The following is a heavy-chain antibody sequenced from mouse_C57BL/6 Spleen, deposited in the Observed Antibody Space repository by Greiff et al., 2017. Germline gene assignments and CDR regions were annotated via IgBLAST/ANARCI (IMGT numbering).Heavy chain of an antibody. J-gene: IGHJ4*01. V-gene: IGHV1-42*01. CDR2: INPSTGGT. Sequence: VQLKESGPELVKPGASVKISCKASGYSFTGYYMNWVKQSPEKSLEWIGEINPSTGGTTYNQKFKAKATLTVDKSSSTAYMQLKSLTSEDSAVYYCAIHYYGSSLYAMDYWGQGTSVTVSS. D-gene: IGHD1-1*01. CDR3: AIHYYGSSLYAMDY. CDR1: GYSFTGYY.